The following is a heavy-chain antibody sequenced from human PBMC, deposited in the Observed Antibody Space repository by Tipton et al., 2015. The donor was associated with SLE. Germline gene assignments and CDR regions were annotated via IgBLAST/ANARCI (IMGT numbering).Heavy chain of an antibody. J-gene: IGHJ3*02. CDR3: TRTMTGILGGDAFDI. D-gene: IGHD3-9*01. Sequence: SLRLSCAASGFTFDDFAMHWVRQAPGKGLEWVSGISWDSRSIGYADSVKGRFTISRDNAKNSLYLQMNSLRAGDTAVYFCTRTMTGILGGDAFDIWGLGTMVTVSS. V-gene: IGHV3-9*01. CDR1: GFTFDDFA. CDR2: ISWDSRSI.